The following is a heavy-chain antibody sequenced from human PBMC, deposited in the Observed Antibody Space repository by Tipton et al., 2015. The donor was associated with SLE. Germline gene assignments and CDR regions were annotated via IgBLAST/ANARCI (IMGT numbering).Heavy chain of an antibody. J-gene: IGHJ2*01. Sequence: TLSLTCTVSGVSTSSYYWGWIRQPAGGGLEWIGCIHTTENTNDNPSLKSKVTMSVDTSTTHFSLELISVTAADPAVYYCAREFLNPVTTVHYYFDLWGGGTLVTVSS. D-gene: IGHD4-11*01. CDR2: IHTTENT. CDR3: AREFLNPVTTVHYYFDL. V-gene: IGHV4-4*07. CDR1: GVSTSSYY.